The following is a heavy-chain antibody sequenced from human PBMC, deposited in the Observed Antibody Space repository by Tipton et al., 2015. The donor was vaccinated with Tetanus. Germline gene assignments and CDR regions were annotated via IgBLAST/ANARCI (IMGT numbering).Heavy chain of an antibody. J-gene: IGHJ6*02. CDR2: IDSNSGGT. D-gene: IGHD3-22*01. V-gene: IGHV1-2*02. CDR3: ARDRGDYIYYGMDV. Sequence: QLVQSGAEMKKPGASVKVSCKASGYTFTGYYIYWVRQAPGQGLEWMGWIDSNSGGTVYAQKFQGRVTMTRDTSISTAYMELRSLRSDDTAVYYCARDRGDYIYYGMDVWGPGTTVTVS. CDR1: GYTFTGYY.